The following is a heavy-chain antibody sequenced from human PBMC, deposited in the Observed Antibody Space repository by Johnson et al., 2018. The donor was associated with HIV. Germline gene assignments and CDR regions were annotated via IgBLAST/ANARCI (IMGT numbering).Heavy chain of an antibody. J-gene: IGHJ3*02. CDR3: ARRMVQGVIITSGAFDI. D-gene: IGHD3-10*01. CDR2: LSYDGSTK. V-gene: IGHV3-30*04. Sequence: QVQLVESGGGVVQPGRSLRLSCAASGFSFSSYAMHWVRQAPGKGLEWVASLSYDGSTKDYADSVKGRFTISRDISKNLLDLQMNSLRAEDTAVYYCARRMVQGVIITSGAFDIWGQGTMVSVSS. CDR1: GFSFSSYA.